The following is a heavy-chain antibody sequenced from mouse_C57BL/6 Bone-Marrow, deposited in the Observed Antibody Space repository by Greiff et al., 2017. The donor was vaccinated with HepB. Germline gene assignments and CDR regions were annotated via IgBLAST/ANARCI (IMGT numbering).Heavy chain of an antibody. CDR2: IDPSDSYT. Sequence: VQLQQPGAELVRPGTSVKLSCKASGYTFTSYWMHWVKQRPGQGLEWIGVIDPSDSYTNNNQKFKGKATLTVDTSSSTAYMQLSSLTSEDSAVYYCARLYDYDNYFDYWGQGTTLTVSS. D-gene: IGHD2-4*01. CDR3: ARLYDYDNYFDY. CDR1: GYTFTSYW. V-gene: IGHV1-59*01. J-gene: IGHJ2*01.